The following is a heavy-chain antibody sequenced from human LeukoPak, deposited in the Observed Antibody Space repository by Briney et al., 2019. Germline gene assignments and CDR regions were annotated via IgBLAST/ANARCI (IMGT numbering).Heavy chain of an antibody. Sequence: SETLSLTCAVYGGSISSYYWSWIRQPPGKGLEWIGYISYSGSTNYNPSLKSRVTISVDTSKNQFSLRLSSVTAADTAVYYCARVTGYIVEDYFDYWGQGTLVTVSS. CDR3: ARVTGYIVEDYFDY. D-gene: IGHD3-22*01. J-gene: IGHJ4*02. CDR1: GGSISSYY. CDR2: ISYSGST. V-gene: IGHV4-59*01.